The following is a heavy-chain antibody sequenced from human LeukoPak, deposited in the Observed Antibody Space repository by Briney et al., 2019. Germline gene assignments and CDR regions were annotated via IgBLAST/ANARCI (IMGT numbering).Heavy chain of an antibody. V-gene: IGHV3-30*18. D-gene: IGHD4-17*01. CDR1: GFTFSSYG. J-gene: IGHJ4*02. CDR2: ISYDGSNK. CDR3: AKDSTVTTGNFDY. Sequence: PGRSLRLSCAASGFTFSSYGMHWVRQAPGKGLEWVAVISYDGSNKYYADSVKGRFTISRDNSKNTPYLQMNSLRAEDTAVYYCAKDSTVTTGNFDYWGQGTLVTVSS.